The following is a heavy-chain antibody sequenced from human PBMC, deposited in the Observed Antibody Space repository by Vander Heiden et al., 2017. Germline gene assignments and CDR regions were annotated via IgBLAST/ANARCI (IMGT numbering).Heavy chain of an antibody. CDR3: ARKRYSSGWDFDY. CDR2: IYYSGRT. J-gene: IGHJ4*02. CDR1: GDSISSGTHY. D-gene: IGHD6-19*01. Sequence: QLQLQESGPGLVKPSETLSLTCPVSGDSISSGTHYSGWVRQPPGKGLEWIGTIYYSGRTFYKPSLRSRATISVDTSKNQFSLKLNSVTAADTAVYYCARKRYSSGWDFDYWGQGVLVTVSS. V-gene: IGHV4-39*01.